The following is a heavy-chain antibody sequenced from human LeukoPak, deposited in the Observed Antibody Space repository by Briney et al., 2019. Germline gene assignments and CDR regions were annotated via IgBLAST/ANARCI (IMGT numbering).Heavy chain of an antibody. CDR2: IYYSGST. J-gene: IGHJ4*02. D-gene: IGHD4-17*01. Sequence: SPSETLSLTCAVYGGSFSGYYWGWIRQPPGKGLEWIGSIYYSGSTYYNPSLKSRVAISVDTSKNQFSLKLSSVTAADTAVYYCARVSYGDYSPDYWGQGTLVTVSS. CDR3: ARVSYGDYSPDY. V-gene: IGHV4-34*01. CDR1: GGSFSGYY.